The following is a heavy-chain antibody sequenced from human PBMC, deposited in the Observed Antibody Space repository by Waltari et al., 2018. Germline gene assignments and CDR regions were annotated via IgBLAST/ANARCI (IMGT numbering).Heavy chain of an antibody. D-gene: IGHD2-15*01. CDR3: ARIVRYCSGGSCYSRYYYYYMDV. CDR1: GGSISSYY. Sequence: QVQLQESGPGLVKPSETLSLTCTVSGGSISSYYWSWIRQPPGKGLEWIGYIYYSGSTNYNPSLKSRVTIAVDTSKNQFSLKLSSVTAADTAVYYCARIVRYCSGGSCYSRYYYYYMDVWGKGTTVTVSS. CDR2: IYYSGST. V-gene: IGHV4-59*01. J-gene: IGHJ6*03.